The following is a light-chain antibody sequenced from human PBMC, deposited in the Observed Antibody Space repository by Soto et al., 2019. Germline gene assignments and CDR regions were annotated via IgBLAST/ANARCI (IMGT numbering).Light chain of an antibody. J-gene: IGKJ2*01. CDR3: QQYGSSPYT. CDR1: QSVSNNY. Sequence: EIVLTQSPGTLSLSPGERATLSCRASQSVSNNYLAWYQQKPGQAPRLLIYGASSRATAIPDRFSGSGSGTDFTLTISRLEPEDFALYYCQQYGSSPYTFGQGTKLEIK. V-gene: IGKV3-20*01. CDR2: GAS.